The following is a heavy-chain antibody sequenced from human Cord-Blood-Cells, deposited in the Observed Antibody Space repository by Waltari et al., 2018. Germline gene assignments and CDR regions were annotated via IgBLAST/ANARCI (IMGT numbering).Heavy chain of an antibody. Sequence: VQLVPSGAEVTKPGASVKVSCKASGYTFTSYDINWVRQATGQGLEWMGWMNPNSGNTGYAQKFQGRVTITRNTSISTAYMELSSLRSEDTAVYYCARGQTNYYGSGSYYNFDYWGQGTLVTVSS. CDR1: GYTFTSYD. D-gene: IGHD3-10*01. CDR3: ARGQTNYYGSGSYYNFDY. V-gene: IGHV1-8*03. CDR2: MNPNSGNT. J-gene: IGHJ4*02.